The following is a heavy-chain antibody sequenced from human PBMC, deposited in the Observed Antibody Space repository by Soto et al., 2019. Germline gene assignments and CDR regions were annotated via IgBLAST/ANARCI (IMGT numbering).Heavy chain of an antibody. V-gene: IGHV4-39*02. J-gene: IGHJ5*02. CDR3: ARCGGYCSGRSRFFSFDP. D-gene: IGHD2-8*02. CDR1: GASINSGTYY. Sequence: PSETLSLTCTVSGASINSGTYYWGWIRQSPGKGLEWLGTVYHSGSTYYNPSLKSRLTLSVDTSRNHFSLKLNSVTAADTAVYYCARCGGYCSGRSRFFSFDPWGQGTLVTVSS. CDR2: VYHSGST.